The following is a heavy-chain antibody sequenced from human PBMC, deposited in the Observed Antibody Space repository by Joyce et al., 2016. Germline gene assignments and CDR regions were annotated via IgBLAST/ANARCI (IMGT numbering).Heavy chain of an antibody. CDR1: GLTISNYG. CDR2: ISYDGIYK. Sequence: QVQLVESGGGVVQPGRSLRLSCAASGLTISNYGVHWVRQGPGKGLEWVAVISYDGIYKYYADSVKGRFTISRDNSKNTVFLEMNSLRAEDTAVYYCAKILTATYSSGWFLDYWGQGTLVTVSS. D-gene: IGHD6-25*01. CDR3: AKILTATYSSGWFLDY. J-gene: IGHJ4*02. V-gene: IGHV3-30*18.